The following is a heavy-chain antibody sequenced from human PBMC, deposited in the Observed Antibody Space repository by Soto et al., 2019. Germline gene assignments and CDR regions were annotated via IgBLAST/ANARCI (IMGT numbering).Heavy chain of an antibody. J-gene: IGHJ6*03. Sequence: GGSLRLSCAASGFTFSSYWIHWVRQAPGKGLVWVSRINSDGSSTSYADSVKGRFTISRDNAKNTLYLQMNSLRAEDTAVYYCAKDRQYSSSPPLYYYYYMDVWGKGTTVTVSS. V-gene: IGHV3-74*01. CDR3: AKDRQYSSSPPLYYYYYMDV. CDR2: INSDGSST. D-gene: IGHD6-6*01. CDR1: GFTFSSYW.